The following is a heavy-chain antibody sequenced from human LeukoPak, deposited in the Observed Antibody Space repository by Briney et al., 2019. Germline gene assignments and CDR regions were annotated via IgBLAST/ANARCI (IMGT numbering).Heavy chain of an antibody. CDR1: GGSFSDYY. CDR3: ARWDYGDYYYYGMDV. D-gene: IGHD4-17*01. Sequence: SETLSLTCAVSGGSFSDYYWSWIRQPPGKGLEWIGEINHSGDTNYNPSLKSRVTISVDTSKNQFSLKLSSVTAADTAVYYCARWDYGDYYYYGMDVWGQGTTVTVSS. J-gene: IGHJ6*02. V-gene: IGHV4-34*01. CDR2: INHSGDT.